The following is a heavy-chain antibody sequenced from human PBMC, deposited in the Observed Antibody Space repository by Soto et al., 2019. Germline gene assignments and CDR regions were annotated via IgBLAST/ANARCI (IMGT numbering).Heavy chain of an antibody. D-gene: IGHD3-10*01. CDR1: GYNFINYG. CDR3: VRDLDGSGSYYADY. CDR2: IRVHKGNT. V-gene: IGHV1-18*01. Sequence: QVHLVQSGVEVKKPGASVKVSCKASGYNFINYGITWVRQAPGQGLEWMGWIRVHKGNTNYAQKFQGRVTMSTDTSTSTDYMELRSLRPDDTAVYYCVRDLDGSGSYYADYWGPGTLVIVSS. J-gene: IGHJ4*02.